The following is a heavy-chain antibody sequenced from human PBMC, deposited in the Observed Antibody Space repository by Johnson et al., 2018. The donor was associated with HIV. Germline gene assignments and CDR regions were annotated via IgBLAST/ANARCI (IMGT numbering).Heavy chain of an antibody. V-gene: IGHV3-30*02. CDR2: IRYDGSNK. CDR3: ARAPLGYCSSSTCITDAFDV. J-gene: IGHJ3*01. CDR1: GFTFSSYG. Sequence: VQLVESGGGLVQPGGSLRLSCAASGFTFSSYGMHWVRQAPGKGLEWVAFIRYDGSNKYYADSVKGRFTISRDNSKNTLYLQMNSLRAEDTAVYYCARAPLGYCSSSTCITDAFDVWGQGTMVTVSS. D-gene: IGHD2-2*01.